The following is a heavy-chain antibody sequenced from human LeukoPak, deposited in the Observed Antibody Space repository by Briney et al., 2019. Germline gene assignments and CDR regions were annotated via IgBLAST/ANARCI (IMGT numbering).Heavy chain of an antibody. D-gene: IGHD2-2*01. V-gene: IGHV1-69*04. CDR1: GGTFSSYA. CDR2: IIPILGIA. J-gene: IGHJ3*02. Sequence: SVKVSCKASGGTFSSYAISWVRQAPGQGLEWMGRIIPILGIANYAQKFQGRVTITADKSTSTAYMELSSLRSEDTAVYYCARDVGPLGYCSSTSCYERLLDIWGQGTMVTVS. CDR3: ARDVGPLGYCSSTSCYERLLDI.